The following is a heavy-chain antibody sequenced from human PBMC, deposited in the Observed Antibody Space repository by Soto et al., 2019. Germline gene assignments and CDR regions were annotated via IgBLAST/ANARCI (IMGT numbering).Heavy chain of an antibody. J-gene: IGHJ5*02. D-gene: IGHD5-18*01. CDR3: ARAVDTAMVPRFDP. Sequence: GGSLRLSCAASGFTFSTYAMTWVRQAPGKGLEWVAAISCDGNNKYYADSVKGRFTISRDNSKNTLYLQMNSLRAEDTAVYYCARAVDTAMVPRFDPWGQGTLVTVSS. CDR1: GFTFSTYA. V-gene: IGHV3-30-3*01. CDR2: ISCDGNNK.